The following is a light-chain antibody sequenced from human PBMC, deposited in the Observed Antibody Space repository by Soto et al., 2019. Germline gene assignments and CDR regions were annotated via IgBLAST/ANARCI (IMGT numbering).Light chain of an antibody. Sequence: ALTQPASVSGSPGQSITISCTGTSNDIGANNYVSWYQHHPGKAPKILIYEAANRPSGVSHRFSGSKSGNTASLTISGLQAEDEADYFCTSYTSTSTLVFGGGTKLTVL. CDR3: TSYTSTSTLV. V-gene: IGLV2-14*01. J-gene: IGLJ2*01. CDR1: SNDIGANNY. CDR2: EAA.